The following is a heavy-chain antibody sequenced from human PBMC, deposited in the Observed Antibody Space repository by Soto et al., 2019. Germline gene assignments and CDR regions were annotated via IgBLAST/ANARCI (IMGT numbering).Heavy chain of an antibody. V-gene: IGHV3-30-3*01. CDR2: ISYDGSNK. D-gene: IGHD2-21*02. CDR1: GFTFSSYA. J-gene: IGHJ3*02. Sequence: GGSLRLSCAASGFTFSSYAIHWVRQAPGKGLEWVAVISYDGSNKYYADSVKGRFTISRDNSKNTLYLQMNSLRAEDTAVYYCARAGGNSAAFDIWGQGTMVTVSS. CDR3: ARAGGNSAAFDI.